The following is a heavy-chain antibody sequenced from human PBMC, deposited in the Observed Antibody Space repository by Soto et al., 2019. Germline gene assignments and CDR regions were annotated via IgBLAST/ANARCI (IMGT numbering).Heavy chain of an antibody. CDR3: ALSPVRFSTFYSYMDV. CDR1: GGSLSVYY. Sequence: QVQLQQWGAGLLKPSETLSLTCGVYGGSLSVYYWSWIRQSPGKGLEGIGEINHTGSTNYNPSFKRRVTISVDTSKNQFSVKLTSVTAADTAVYYCALSPVRFSTFYSYMDVWGGGTTVTVSS. CDR2: INHTGST. J-gene: IGHJ6*03. V-gene: IGHV4-34*02. D-gene: IGHD3-3*01.